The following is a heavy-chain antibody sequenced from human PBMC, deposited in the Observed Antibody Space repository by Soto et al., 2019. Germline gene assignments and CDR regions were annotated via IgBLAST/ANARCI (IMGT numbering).Heavy chain of an antibody. CDR2: ISSSGSTI. CDR3: ASGHVDTPIVTYHYYYGMDV. CDR1: GFTFSDYY. V-gene: IGHV3-11*01. Sequence: QVQLVESGGGLVKPGGSLRLSCVASGFTFSDYYMSWIRQAPGKGLEWVSYISSSGSTIYYADSVKGRFTISRDNAKNSLNMQMNSLRAEDTAVYYWASGHVDTPIVTYHYYYGMDVWGQGTTVTVSS. D-gene: IGHD3-16*02. J-gene: IGHJ6*02.